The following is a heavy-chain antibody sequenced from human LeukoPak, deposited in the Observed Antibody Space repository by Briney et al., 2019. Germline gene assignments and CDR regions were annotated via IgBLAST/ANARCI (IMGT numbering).Heavy chain of an antibody. CDR2: INPSGGST. Sequence: ASVKVSCKASGGTFSSYAISWVRQAPGQGLEWMGIINPSGGSTSYAQKFQGRVTMTRDTSTSTVYMELSSLRSEDTAVYYCARDTLYDFWSGLDDYWGQGTLVTVSS. CDR3: ARDTLYDFWSGLDDY. D-gene: IGHD3-3*01. J-gene: IGHJ4*02. CDR1: GGTFSSYA. V-gene: IGHV1-46*01.